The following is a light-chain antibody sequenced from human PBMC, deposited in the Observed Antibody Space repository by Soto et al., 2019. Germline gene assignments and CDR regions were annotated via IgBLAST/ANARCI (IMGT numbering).Light chain of an antibody. CDR1: SSDVGGYNY. CDR2: EVS. CDR3: NSYGSTSTPYV. J-gene: IGLJ1*01. Sequence: QSALTQPASVSGSPGQSITISCTGTSSDVGGYNYVSWYQQHPGKAPKLVIYEVSNRPSGVSKRFSGSKSGNTASLTISGLQAEDEADYCCNSYGSTSTPYVFGTGTKLTVL. V-gene: IGLV2-14*01.